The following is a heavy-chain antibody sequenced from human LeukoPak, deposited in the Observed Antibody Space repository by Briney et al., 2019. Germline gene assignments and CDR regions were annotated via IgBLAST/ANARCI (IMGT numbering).Heavy chain of an antibody. CDR1: GGSISSSSYY. CDR3: ARARFLEWLHYIAYYYYYYMDV. D-gene: IGHD3-3*01. CDR2: IYYSGST. J-gene: IGHJ6*03. V-gene: IGHV4-39*07. Sequence: SETLSLTCTVSGGSISSSSYYWGWIRQPPGKGLEWIGSIYYSGSTYYNPSLKSRVTISVDTSKNQFSLKLSSVTAADTAVYYCARARFLEWLHYIAYYYYYYMDVWGKGTTVTVSS.